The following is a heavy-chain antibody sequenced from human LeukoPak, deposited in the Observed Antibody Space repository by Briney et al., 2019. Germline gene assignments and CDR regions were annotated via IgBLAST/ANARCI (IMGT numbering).Heavy chain of an antibody. V-gene: IGHV3-30*04. J-gene: IGHJ4*02. CDR1: GITFSSYA. CDR2: ISDDGRNK. Sequence: GGSLRLSCAASGITFSSYAMHWVRQAPGKGLEWVALISDDGRNKYYADSVRGRFSISRDNFKNTLYLQINSLGAEDTAVYYCAGRNFYNGFYSYYFDYWGQGTLVTVSS. D-gene: IGHD3-3*01. CDR3: AGRNFYNGFYSYYFDY.